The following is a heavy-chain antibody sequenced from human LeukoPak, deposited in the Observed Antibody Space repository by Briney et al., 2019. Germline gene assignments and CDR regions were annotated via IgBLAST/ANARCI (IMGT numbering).Heavy chain of an antibody. J-gene: IGHJ5*02. Sequence: SQTLSLTCAISGDSVSSNSVTWNWIRQSPSRGLEWLGRTYYRSTWYNDYAVSVRGRITVNPDTSKNQFSLHLNSVTPKDTAVYYCARRLTQYDCFDPWGQGILVTVSS. CDR3: ARRLTQYDCFDP. D-gene: IGHD2-2*01. V-gene: IGHV6-1*01. CDR1: GDSVSSNSVT. CDR2: TYYRSTWYN.